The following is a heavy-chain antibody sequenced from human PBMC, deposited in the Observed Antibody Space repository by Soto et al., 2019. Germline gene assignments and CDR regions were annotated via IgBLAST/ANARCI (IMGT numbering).Heavy chain of an antibody. Sequence: PGGSLRLSCAASGFTFSSYSMNWVRQAPGKGLEWVSSISSSSSYIYYADSVKGRFTISRDNAKNSLYLQMNSLRAEDTAVYYCARVGCSGGSCYSDYYYYHMDVWGKGTTVTVSS. CDR1: GFTFSSYS. J-gene: IGHJ6*03. CDR3: ARVGCSGGSCYSDYYYYHMDV. CDR2: ISSSSSYI. D-gene: IGHD2-15*01. V-gene: IGHV3-21*01.